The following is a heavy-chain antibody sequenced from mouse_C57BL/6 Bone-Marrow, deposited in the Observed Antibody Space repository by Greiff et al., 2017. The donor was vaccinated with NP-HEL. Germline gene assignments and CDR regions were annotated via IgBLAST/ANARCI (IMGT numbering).Heavy chain of an antibody. J-gene: IGHJ3*01. CDR3: ARALIYYDDDGFAY. Sequence: EVQLQQSGPELVKPGASVKISCKASGYTFTDYYMNWVKQRHGKSLEWIGDINPNNGGTSYNQKFKGKATLTVDKSSSTAYMELRSLTSEDSAVYYCARALIYYDDDGFAYWGQGTLVTVSA. V-gene: IGHV1-26*01. CDR2: INPNNGGT. CDR1: GYTFTDYY. D-gene: IGHD2-4*01.